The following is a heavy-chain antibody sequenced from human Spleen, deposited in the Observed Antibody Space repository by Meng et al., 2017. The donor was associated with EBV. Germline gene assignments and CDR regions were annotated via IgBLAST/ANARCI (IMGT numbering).Heavy chain of an antibody. CDR2: IYWDGDK. V-gene: IGHV2-5*02. J-gene: IGHJ4*02. CDR3: AHRQRSSRWYDFDY. CDR1: GVSLTTSGVS. D-gene: IGHD6-13*01. Sequence: QITLKESGPTLVKPTQTLTLTCPFSGVSLTTSGVSVGWIRQPPGKALEWLALIYWDGDKRYSPSLKSRLTITKDTSKNQVVLTMTDMDLGDTATYYCAHRQRSSRWYDFDYWGQGTLVTVSS.